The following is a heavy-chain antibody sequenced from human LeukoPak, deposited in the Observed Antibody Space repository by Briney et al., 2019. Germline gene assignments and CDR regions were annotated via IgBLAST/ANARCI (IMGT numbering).Heavy chain of an antibody. V-gene: IGHV4-39*07. J-gene: IGHJ4*02. CDR1: GGSISGFIYY. CDR2: IFYSGST. CDR3: ARSHDYGDYYFDY. D-gene: IGHD4-17*01. Sequence: SETLSLTCSVSGGSISGFIYYWGWIRQPPGKGLEWIGNIFYSGSTYYNPSLKSRVTISVDTSKNQFSLKLSSVTAADTALYYCARSHDYGDYYFDYWGQGTLVTVSS.